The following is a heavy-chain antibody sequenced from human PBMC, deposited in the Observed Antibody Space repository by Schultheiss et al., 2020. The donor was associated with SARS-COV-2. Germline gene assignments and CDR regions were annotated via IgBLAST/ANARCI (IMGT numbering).Heavy chain of an antibody. V-gene: IGHV3-33*08. CDR3: ARDPAYCGGDCYSPGYFDY. CDR1: GFTFSSYG. Sequence: GGSLRLSCAASGFTFSSYGMHWVRQAPGKGLEWVAVIWYDGSNKYYADSVKGRFTISRDNSKNTLYLQMNSLTAEDTAVYYCARDPAYCGGDCYSPGYFDYWGQGTLVTVSS. D-gene: IGHD2-21*01. J-gene: IGHJ4*02. CDR2: IWYDGSNK.